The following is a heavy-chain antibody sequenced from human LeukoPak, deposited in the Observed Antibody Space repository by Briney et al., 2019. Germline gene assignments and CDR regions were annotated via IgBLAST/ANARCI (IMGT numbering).Heavy chain of an antibody. CDR2: ISSSSSTI. D-gene: IGHD6-6*01. Sequence: PGGSLRLSCAASGFTFSSYSMNWVRQAPGKGLEWVSYISSSSSTIYYADSVKGRFTISRDNAKNSLYLQMNSLRAEDTAVYYCASSSCSSPRDWYFDLWGRGTLVTVSS. CDR1: GFTFSSYS. V-gene: IGHV3-48*04. J-gene: IGHJ2*01. CDR3: ASSSCSSPRDWYFDL.